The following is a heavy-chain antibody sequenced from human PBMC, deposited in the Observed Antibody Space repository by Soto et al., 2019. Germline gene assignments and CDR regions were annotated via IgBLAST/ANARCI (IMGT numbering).Heavy chain of an antibody. CDR1: GGSISSSSYY. CDR3: ARHVNPWAQGAFDI. V-gene: IGHV4-39*01. CDR2: IYYSGST. D-gene: IGHD7-27*01. J-gene: IGHJ3*02. Sequence: QLQLQESGPGLVKPSETLSLTCTVSGGSISSSSYYWGWIRQPPGKGLEWIVSIYYSGSTYYNPSLKCRVTISVDTSKNQFSLKLSSVTAADTAVYYCARHVNPWAQGAFDIWGQGTMVTVSS.